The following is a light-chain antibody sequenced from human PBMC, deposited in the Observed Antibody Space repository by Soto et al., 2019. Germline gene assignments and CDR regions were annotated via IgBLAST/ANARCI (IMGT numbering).Light chain of an antibody. CDR2: KAS. CDR1: QSISDL. CDR3: QQYNGYWT. V-gene: IGKV1-5*03. J-gene: IGKJ1*01. Sequence: DIQMTQSPSTLSAYVGDRVTITCRDSQSISDLLAWYKHKPGKAPKLLIYKASVLKSGVPSRFSGSGSGTEYTLTISSLQPDDFASYYCQQYNGYWTFGQGTKVEI.